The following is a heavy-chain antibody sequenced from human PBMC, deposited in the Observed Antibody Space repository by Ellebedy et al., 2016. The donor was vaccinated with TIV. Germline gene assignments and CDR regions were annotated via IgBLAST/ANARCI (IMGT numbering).Heavy chain of an antibody. V-gene: IGHV3-23*01. CDR1: GFTFSDYA. J-gene: IGHJ2*01. D-gene: IGHD4-17*01. CDR2: ISGITVTT. CDR3: AKGLDYGDTRYFDV. Sequence: GESLKISXAASGFTFSDYAMDWVRQAPGKGLEWVSGISGITVTTYYADSVKGRFTISRDNAKSALYLQMSSLRPEDTAVYYCAKGLDYGDTRYFDVWGRGTLVTVSS.